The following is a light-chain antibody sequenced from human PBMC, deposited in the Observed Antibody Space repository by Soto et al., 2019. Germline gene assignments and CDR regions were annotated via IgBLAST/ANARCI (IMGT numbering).Light chain of an antibody. Sequence: ETVMTQSPATLSVSPGETATLSCRASQNVYTNLAWYQQKPGQAPRLLIYAASSRATGIPDRFSGSGSGTDFTLTINRLEPEDFAVYYCQDYGTSWTFGQGTKVDIK. CDR3: QDYGTSWT. CDR1: QNVYTN. V-gene: IGKV3-20*01. CDR2: AAS. J-gene: IGKJ1*01.